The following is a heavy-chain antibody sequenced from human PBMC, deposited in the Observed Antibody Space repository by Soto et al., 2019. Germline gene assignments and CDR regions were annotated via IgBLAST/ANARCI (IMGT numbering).Heavy chain of an antibody. V-gene: IGHV3-66*01. J-gene: IGHJ2*01. CDR2: IYSGGST. Sequence: GGSLRLSCAASGFTVSSNYMSWVGQAPGKGLEWVSVIYSGGSTYYADSVKGRFTISRDNSKNTLYLQMNSLRAEDTAVYYCGRDPLLGKAMALWCFDVWGRGTLVTVSS. CDR3: GRDPLLGKAMALWCFDV. CDR1: GFTVSSNY. D-gene: IGHD5-18*01.